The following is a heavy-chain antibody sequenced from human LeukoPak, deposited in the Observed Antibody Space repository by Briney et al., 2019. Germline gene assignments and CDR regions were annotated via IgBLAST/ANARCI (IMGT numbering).Heavy chain of an antibody. Sequence: GGSLRLSCAASGFSVGDNDMSWVRQAPGKGLEWVSVIYSGGSTSYADSVKGRFSISRDNSKNTLHLQMNSLRAEETAVYYCARGPRGFDPWGQGTLVTVSS. CDR3: ARGPRGFDP. J-gene: IGHJ5*02. V-gene: IGHV3-53*01. CDR2: IYSGGST. CDR1: GFSVGDND.